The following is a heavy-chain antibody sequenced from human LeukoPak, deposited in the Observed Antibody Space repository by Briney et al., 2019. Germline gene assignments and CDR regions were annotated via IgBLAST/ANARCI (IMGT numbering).Heavy chain of an antibody. J-gene: IGHJ5*02. D-gene: IGHD1-1*01. V-gene: IGHV4-30-2*01. Sequence: PSETLSLTCAVSGGSISSGGYSWSWIRQPPGKGLEWIGYIYHSGSTYYSLSLKSRVTISVDRSKNQFSLKLSSMTAADTAVYYCARGTERASWFDPWGQGTLVTVSS. CDR2: IYHSGST. CDR1: GGSISSGGYS. CDR3: ARGTERASWFDP.